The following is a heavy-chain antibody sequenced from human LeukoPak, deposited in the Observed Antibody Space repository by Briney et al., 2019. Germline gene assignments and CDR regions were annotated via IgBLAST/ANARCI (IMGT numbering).Heavy chain of an antibody. D-gene: IGHD4-17*01. V-gene: IGHV4-61*02. CDR3: ARDRGNGDYGDYFDS. CDR2: IHTSSRV. J-gene: IGHJ4*02. Sequence: SEILSLTCTVSGDSITRGTYYWNWIRQPAGKGLEWIGRIHTSSRVNYNPSLKSRVTISIDTSKNLVSLRLTSVTAADAAVYYCARDRGNGDYGDYFDSWGQGTLVSVSS. CDR1: GDSITRGTYY.